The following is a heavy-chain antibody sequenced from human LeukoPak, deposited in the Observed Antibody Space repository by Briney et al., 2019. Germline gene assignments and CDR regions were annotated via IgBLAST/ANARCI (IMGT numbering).Heavy chain of an antibody. J-gene: IGHJ4*02. CDR2: INGSGDKT. V-gene: IGHV3-23*01. CDR3: AKPARTDYADY. CDR1: GFTLSNYA. Sequence: GGTLRLSCAASGFTLSNYAMNWVRQAPGKGLEWVSSINGSGDKTYYADSVKGRFTISRDNSKNTLYLQMNSLRAEDTAVYYCAKPARTDYADYWGQGTLVTVSS. D-gene: IGHD1-14*01.